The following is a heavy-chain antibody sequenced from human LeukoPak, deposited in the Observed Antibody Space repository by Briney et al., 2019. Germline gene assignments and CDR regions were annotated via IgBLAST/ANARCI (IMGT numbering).Heavy chain of an antibody. CDR2: ISSSSSYI. CDR3: AKDRRDGYNSYYYGMDV. D-gene: IGHD5-24*01. CDR1: GFTFSSYS. J-gene: IGHJ6*02. V-gene: IGHV3-21*01. Sequence: GGSLRLSCAASGFTFSSYSMNWVRQAPGKGLEWVSSISSSSSYIYYADSVKGRFTISRDNAKNSLYLQMNSLRAEDTAVYYCAKDRRDGYNSYYYGMDVWGQGTTVTVSS.